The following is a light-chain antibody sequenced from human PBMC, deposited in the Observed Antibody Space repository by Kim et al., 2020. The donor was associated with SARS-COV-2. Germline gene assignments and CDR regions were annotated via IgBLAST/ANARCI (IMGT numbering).Light chain of an antibody. CDR3: KQHDSVPYT. CDR2: EAS. CDR1: KDMTKF. J-gene: IGKJ2*01. Sequence: ASVGCRVTITCQADKDMTKFMGWYQQKPGKAPKLLIYEASKLERGVPLRFRGSGSARQCTLTMGSLQPEDGETNYCKQHDSVPYTFGQGTKLEI. V-gene: IGKV1-33*01.